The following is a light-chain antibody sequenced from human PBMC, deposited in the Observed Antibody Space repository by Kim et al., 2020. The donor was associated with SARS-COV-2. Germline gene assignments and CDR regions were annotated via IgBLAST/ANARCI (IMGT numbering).Light chain of an antibody. CDR3: QQYNNYSPWP. CDR1: QSIGSG. CDR2: KAS. J-gene: IGKJ1*01. V-gene: IGKV1-5*03. Sequence: DIQMTQSPSTLSASVGDRVTITCRASQSIGSGLAWYQQKAGKAPKPLIYKASNLGNGVPSRFSGSGSGTDFTLTISSLQPDDFATYYCQQYNNYSPWPFGQGTKVDIK.